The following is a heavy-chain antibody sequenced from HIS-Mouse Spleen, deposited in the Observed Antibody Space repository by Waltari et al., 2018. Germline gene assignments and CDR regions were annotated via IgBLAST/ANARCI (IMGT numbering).Heavy chain of an antibody. CDR1: GGSISSSSYY. CDR2: IYYSGST. Sequence: QLQLQESGPGLVKPSETLSLTCTVSGGSISSSSYYWGWIRQPPGKGLEWIGSIYYSGSTDYNPSLKSRVTISVDTSKNQFSLKLSSVTAADTAVYYCARAYYYGSGSYYKGYFDYWGQGTLVTVSS. CDR3: ARAYYYGSGSYYKGYFDY. V-gene: IGHV4-39*07. D-gene: IGHD3-10*01. J-gene: IGHJ4*02.